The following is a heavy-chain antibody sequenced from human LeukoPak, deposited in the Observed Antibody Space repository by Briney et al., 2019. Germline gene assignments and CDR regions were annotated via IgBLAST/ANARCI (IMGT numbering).Heavy chain of an antibody. V-gene: IGHV1-69*05. CDR2: IIPIFGTA. CDR1: GGTFSSYA. J-gene: IGHJ4*02. Sequence: GASVKVSCKASGGTFSSYAISWVRQAPGQGLEWMGGIIPIFGTANYAQKFQGRVTMTRDMPTSTVYMELSSLRSEDTAVYYCARSVEGYFDYWGQGTLVTVSS. CDR3: ARSVEGYFDY.